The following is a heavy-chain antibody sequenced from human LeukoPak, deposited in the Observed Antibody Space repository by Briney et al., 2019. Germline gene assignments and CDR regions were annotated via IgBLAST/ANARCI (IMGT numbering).Heavy chain of an antibody. CDR1: GFTLSSYA. Sequence: KAGGSLRLSCAASGFTLSSYAVHWVRQAPGKGLEWVSSIVSSSSLTYYADSVKGRFTIYRDNARSSLFLQMDSLRVEDTAVYYCARVGGESSDWGTMIDYWGQGTLVTVSS. CDR3: ARVGGESSDWGTMIDY. CDR2: IVSSSSLT. V-gene: IGHV3-21*01. J-gene: IGHJ4*02. D-gene: IGHD6-19*01.